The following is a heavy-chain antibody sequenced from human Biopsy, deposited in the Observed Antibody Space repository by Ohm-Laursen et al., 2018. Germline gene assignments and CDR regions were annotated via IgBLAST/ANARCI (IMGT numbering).Heavy chain of an antibody. D-gene: IGHD6-19*01. Sequence: SETPSLTCAVSGGSISSYYWSWIRQPPGKGLEWIGEINHRGYTDYNASLKGRVSISVDTSKNQLSLNLTSVTAADTAVFYCARSGQWARYYFDYWGHGTLVTVSP. CDR2: INHRGYT. V-gene: IGHV4-34*01. J-gene: IGHJ4*01. CDR1: GGSISSYY. CDR3: ARSGQWARYYFDY.